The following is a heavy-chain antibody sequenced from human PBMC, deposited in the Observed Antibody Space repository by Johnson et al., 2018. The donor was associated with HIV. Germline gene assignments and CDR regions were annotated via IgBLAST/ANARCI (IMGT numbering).Heavy chain of an antibody. CDR1: GFTLSSYG. Sequence: VQLVESGGGVVQPGRSLRLACAASGFTLSSYGMHWVRQAPGKGLEWVAVIWYDESNKYYADSVKGRFTVSRDNFKNTLYLQMNSLRAEDTAVYYWAKDDDPLWSSSWQGGAFDIWGQGTMVTVSS. CDR3: AKDDDPLWSSSWQGGAFDI. V-gene: IGHV3-33*06. CDR2: IWYDESNK. J-gene: IGHJ3*02. D-gene: IGHD6-13*01.